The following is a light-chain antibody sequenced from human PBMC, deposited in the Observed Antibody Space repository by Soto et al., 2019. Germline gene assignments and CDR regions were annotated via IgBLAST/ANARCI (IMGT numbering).Light chain of an antibody. Sequence: QSVLTQPPSVSGAPGQRVTISFTGSSSNIGAGYDVHWYQQLPGTAPKLLIYGNSNRPSGVPDRFSGSKSGTSASLAITGLQAEDEADYYCQSYDSNLSGWVFGGGTKVTVL. V-gene: IGLV1-40*01. CDR1: SSNIGAGYD. CDR2: GNS. J-gene: IGLJ3*02. CDR3: QSYDSNLSGWV.